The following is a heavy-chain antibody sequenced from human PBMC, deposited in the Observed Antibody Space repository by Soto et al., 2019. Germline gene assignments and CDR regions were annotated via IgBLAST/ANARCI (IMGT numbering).Heavy chain of an antibody. CDR2: ISGSGSST. J-gene: IGHJ4*02. CDR1: GFTFSSYA. CDR3: AHYDDSSGHHY. D-gene: IGHD3-22*01. V-gene: IGHV3-23*01. Sequence: EVQLLDSGGGLVQPGGSLRLSCAASGFTFSSYAMSWVRQAPGKGLEWVSGISGSGSSTYYADSVRGRFTVSRDNSKKTLSLQMNSLRAEDTAVYYCAHYDDSSGHHYWGQGTLVTVSS.